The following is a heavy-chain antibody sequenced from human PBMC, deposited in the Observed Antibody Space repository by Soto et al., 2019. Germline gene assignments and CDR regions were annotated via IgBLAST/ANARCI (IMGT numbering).Heavy chain of an antibody. Sequence: QVQLVQSGAEVKKPGASVRVSCKASGYTFTNYYIDWVRQAPGQGLEWMGIINPNGGSTTYVQKFQGRVTMARDTSTSTVYMELSSLRSEDTAVYYCARAAGTTVPIRFNDFFEVWVQGTTVTVSS. CDR1: GYTFTNYY. J-gene: IGHJ3*01. CDR2: INPNGGST. CDR3: ARAAGTTVPIRFNDFFEV. D-gene: IGHD4-4*01. V-gene: IGHV1-46*03.